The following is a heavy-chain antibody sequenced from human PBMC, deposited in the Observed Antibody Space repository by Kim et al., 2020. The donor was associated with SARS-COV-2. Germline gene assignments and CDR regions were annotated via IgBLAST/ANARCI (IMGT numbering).Heavy chain of an antibody. J-gene: IGHJ4*02. Sequence: PSLKSRVTISVDTSKNQFSLKLSSVTAADTAVYYCASFNYIAVEGFSDYWGQGTLVTVSS. D-gene: IGHD6-19*01. CDR3: ASFNYIAVEGFSDY. V-gene: IGHV4-31*02.